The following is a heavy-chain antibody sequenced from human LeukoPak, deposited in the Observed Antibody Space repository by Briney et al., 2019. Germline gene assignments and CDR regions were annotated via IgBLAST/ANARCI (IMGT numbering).Heavy chain of an antibody. CDR1: XGTFSSYA. V-gene: IGHV1-69*10. CDR2: IIPILGIA. D-gene: IGHD1-26*01. Sequence: VTVSCKXSXGTFSSYAIGWVRQAPGQGVEWMGRIIPILGIANSPQKFQGRVTITADKSTSTAYMELSSLRSEDTAVYYCAIRVSGSYYYYGMDVWGQGTTVTVSS. CDR3: AIRVSGSYYYYGMDV. J-gene: IGHJ6*02.